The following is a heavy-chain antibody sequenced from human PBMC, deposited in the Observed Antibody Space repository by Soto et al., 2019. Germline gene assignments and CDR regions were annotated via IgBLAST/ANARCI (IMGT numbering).Heavy chain of an antibody. J-gene: IGHJ4*02. CDR1: GGSFSGYY. D-gene: IGHD3-10*01. Sequence: PSETLSLTCAVYGGSFSGYYWSWIRQPPGKGLEWIGEINHSGSTNYNPSLKSRVTISVDTSKNQFSLKLSSVTAADTAVYYCARGYYYYGSGSYYTLFDYWGQGTLVTVSS. CDR2: INHSGST. V-gene: IGHV4-34*01. CDR3: ARGYYYYGSGSYYTLFDY.